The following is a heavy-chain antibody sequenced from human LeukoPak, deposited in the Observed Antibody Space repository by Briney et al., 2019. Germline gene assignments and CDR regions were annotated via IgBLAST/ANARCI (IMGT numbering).Heavy chain of an antibody. CDR1: GGSFSGYY. J-gene: IGHJ6*02. Sequence: SETLSLTCAVYGGSFSGYYWSWIRQPPGKGLEWIGYIYYSGSTNYNPSLKSRVTISVDTSKNQFSLKLSSVTAADTAVYYCARAKRWAYYYYGMDVWGQGTTVTVSS. CDR2: IYYSGST. CDR3: ARAKRWAYYYYGMDV. D-gene: IGHD5-24*01. V-gene: IGHV4-59*01.